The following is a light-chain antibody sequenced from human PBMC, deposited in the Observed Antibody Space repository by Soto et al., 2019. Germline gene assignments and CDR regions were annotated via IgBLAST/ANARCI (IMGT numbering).Light chain of an antibody. Sequence: QSALNQPASVSGAPGQSLTISCTGTSSDVGGYNYVSWYQHHPGKAPKLMIYDVSNRPSGVSNRFSGSKSGNTASLTISGLQPEDEADYYCSSYTTSNTRQIVLGTGTKVTVL. V-gene: IGLV2-14*03. CDR3: SSYTTSNTRQIV. CDR2: DVS. CDR1: SSDVGGYNY. J-gene: IGLJ1*01.